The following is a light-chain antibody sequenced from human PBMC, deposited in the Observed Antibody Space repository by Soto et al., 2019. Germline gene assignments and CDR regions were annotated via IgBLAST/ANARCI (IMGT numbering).Light chain of an antibody. J-gene: IGLJ3*02. CDR2: VNS. CDR1: SSNIGAGYD. CDR3: QSYNSSLSGSV. V-gene: IGLV1-40*01. Sequence: QSVLTQPPSVSGAPGQRVTISCTGSSSNIGAGYDVHWYQQLPGTAPKLLIYVNSNRPSGVPDRISGSKSGTSASLAITGLQAGDEADYYCQSYNSSLSGSVFGGGTKLTVL.